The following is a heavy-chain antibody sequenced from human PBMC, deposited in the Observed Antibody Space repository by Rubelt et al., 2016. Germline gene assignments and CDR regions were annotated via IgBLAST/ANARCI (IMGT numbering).Heavy chain of an antibody. CDR1: GFTFSSYS. D-gene: IGHD3-10*01. Sequence: EVQLVESGGDLVQPGGSLRLSCAASGFTFSSYSMNWVRQAPGKGLEWVSSISSSSSYIYYADSVKGRFTISRDNSKNMLYLQMNSLRAEDTAVYYCARGGAAGEAFDIWGQGTMVTVSS. CDR3: ARGGAAGEAFDI. CDR2: ISSSSSYI. J-gene: IGHJ3*02. V-gene: IGHV3-21*02.